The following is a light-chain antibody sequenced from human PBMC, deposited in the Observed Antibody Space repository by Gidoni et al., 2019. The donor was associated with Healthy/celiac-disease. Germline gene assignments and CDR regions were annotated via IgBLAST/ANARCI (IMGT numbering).Light chain of an antibody. CDR2: WAS. CDR1: QSVLYSSNNKNY. J-gene: IGKJ2*01. CDR3: QQYYSTPPT. Sequence: DIVMTQSPDSLAVSLGERATINCKSSQSVLYSSNNKNYLAWYQQKPGQPPKLLIYWASTRESGVPERFRGSGSGTDFTLTISSLQAEDVAVYYCQQYYSTPPTFVQGTKLEIK. V-gene: IGKV4-1*01.